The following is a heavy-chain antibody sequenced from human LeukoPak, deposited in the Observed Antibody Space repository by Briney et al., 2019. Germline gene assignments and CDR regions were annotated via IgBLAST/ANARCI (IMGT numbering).Heavy chain of an antibody. V-gene: IGHV1-46*01. J-gene: IGHJ4*02. CDR2: INPSGSDT. D-gene: IGHD3-22*01. CDR3: ARGAPPRRSYDSSGYYSYYFDY. Sequence: ASVKVSCKATGYTFTAYYMHWVRQAPGQGLEWMGLINPSGSDTVYAQKLQGRVTMTTDTSTSTAYMELRSLRSADTAVYYCARGAPPRRSYDSSGYYSYYFDYWGQGTLVTVSS. CDR1: GYTFTAYY.